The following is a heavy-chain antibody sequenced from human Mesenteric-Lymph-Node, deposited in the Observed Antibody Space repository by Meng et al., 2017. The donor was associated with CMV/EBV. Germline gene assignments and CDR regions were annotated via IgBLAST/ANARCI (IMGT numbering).Heavy chain of an antibody. Sequence: GESLKISCAASGFTLNDYSMNWVRQAPGKGLEWVSSITGGNDRFYADSVKGRFAISRDNAQNSLFLQMNSLGAEDTAVYYCARDPGGNTDWGQGTLVTVSS. CDR1: GFTLNDYS. CDR2: ITGGNDR. D-gene: IGHD3-16*01. CDR3: ARDPGGNTD. V-gene: IGHV3-69-1*01. J-gene: IGHJ4*02.